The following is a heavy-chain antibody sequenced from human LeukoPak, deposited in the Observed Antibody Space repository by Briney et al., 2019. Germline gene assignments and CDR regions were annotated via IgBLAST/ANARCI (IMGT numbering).Heavy chain of an antibody. J-gene: IGHJ3*02. CDR2: ISSSGRTI. V-gene: IGHV3-48*03. Sequence: GGSLRLSCAASGFTFSSYEMNWVRQAPGKGLEWVSYISSSGRTIYYADSVKGRFTLSRDNAKNSLYLQMNSLRAEDTAIYYCARDEITMKVVAMWSFDIWGQGTMVTVSS. CDR1: GFTFSSYE. CDR3: ARDEITMKVVAMWSFDI. D-gene: IGHD3-22*01.